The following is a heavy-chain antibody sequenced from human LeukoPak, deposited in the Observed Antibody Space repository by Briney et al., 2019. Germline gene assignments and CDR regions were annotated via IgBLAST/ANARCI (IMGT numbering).Heavy chain of an antibody. J-gene: IGHJ4*02. D-gene: IGHD5/OR15-5a*01. CDR3: ARDPSNSVCDYLYYFDC. Sequence: GASVKVSCKASGYTFTGYYMHWVRQAPGQGLEWMGWINPDNGGTNYAQKFKGRVTMTRDMSISTDYMELSRLRSDDTAVYYCARDPSNSVCDYLYYFDCWGQGTLVTVSS. CDR1: GYTFTGYY. V-gene: IGHV1-2*02. CDR2: INPDNGGT.